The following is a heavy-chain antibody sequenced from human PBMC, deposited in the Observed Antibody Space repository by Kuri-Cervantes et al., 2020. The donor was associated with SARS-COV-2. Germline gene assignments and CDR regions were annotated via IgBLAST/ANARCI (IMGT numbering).Heavy chain of an antibody. CDR2: IYYSGST. J-gene: IGHJ6*02. CDR1: GGSFSSDNC. Sequence: SETLSLTCAVSGGSFSSDNCWSWVRQPPGKGLEWIGSIYYSGSTYYNPSLKSRVTISVDTSKNQFSLKLSSVTAADTAVYYCARLPSYYYYGMDVWGQGTTVTVSS. V-gene: IGHV4-39*01. CDR3: ARLPSYYYYGMDV.